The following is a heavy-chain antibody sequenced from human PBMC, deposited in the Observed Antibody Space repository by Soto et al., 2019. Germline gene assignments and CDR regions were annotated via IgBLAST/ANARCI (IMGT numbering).Heavy chain of an antibody. V-gene: IGHV3-33*08. CDR1: GFTFSSYG. Sequence: GGSLRLSCVASGFTFSSYGMHWVRQAPGKGLERVAVIWYDGSNKYYADSVKGRFTISRDNSKNTLYLQMNSLRAEDTAVYYCARDNSSSWYGQTNWFDPWGQGTLVTVSS. J-gene: IGHJ5*02. D-gene: IGHD6-13*01. CDR3: ARDNSSSWYGQTNWFDP. CDR2: IWYDGSNK.